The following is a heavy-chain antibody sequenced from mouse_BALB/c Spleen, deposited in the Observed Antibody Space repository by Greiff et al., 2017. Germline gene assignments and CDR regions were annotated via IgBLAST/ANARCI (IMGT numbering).Heavy chain of an antibody. D-gene: IGHD1-1*01. CDR2: ISNGGGST. CDR1: GFTFSSYT. V-gene: IGHV5-12-2*01. Sequence: EVNLVESGGGLVQPGGSLKLSCAASGFTFSSYTMSWVRQTPEKRLEWVAYISNGGGSTYYPDTVKGRFTISSDNAKNTLYLQMSSLKSEDTAMYYCARHTTTVGGAMDYGGQGTSVTGSA. CDR3: ARHTTTVGGAMDY. J-gene: IGHJ4*01.